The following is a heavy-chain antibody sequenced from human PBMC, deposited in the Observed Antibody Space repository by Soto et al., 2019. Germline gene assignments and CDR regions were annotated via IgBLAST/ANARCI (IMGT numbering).Heavy chain of an antibody. Sequence: GGSLRLSCAASGFTFSSYAMHWVRQAPGKGLEWVAVISYDGSNKYYADSVKGRFTISRDNSKNTLYLQMNSLRAEDTADDYVARVLCYIAAAGPILDYCYYGMDVWGQGTTVTVSS. CDR1: GFTFSSYA. V-gene: IGHV3-30-3*01. CDR3: ARVLCYIAAAGPILDYCYYGMDV. J-gene: IGHJ6*02. CDR2: ISYDGSNK. D-gene: IGHD6-13*01.